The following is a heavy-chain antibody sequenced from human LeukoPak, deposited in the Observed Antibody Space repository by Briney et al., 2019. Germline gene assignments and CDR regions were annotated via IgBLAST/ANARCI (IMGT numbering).Heavy chain of an antibody. CDR2: IWYDGSNK. J-gene: IGHJ4*02. CDR1: GFTFSSYG. Sequence: GGSLRLSCAASGFTFSSYGMHWVPQAPGKGLEWVAVIWYDGSNKYYADSVKGRFTISRDNSKNTLYLQMNSLRAEDTAVYYCAKARSGMATALDYWGQGTLVTVSS. CDR3: AKARSGMATALDY. D-gene: IGHD5-24*01. V-gene: IGHV3-33*06.